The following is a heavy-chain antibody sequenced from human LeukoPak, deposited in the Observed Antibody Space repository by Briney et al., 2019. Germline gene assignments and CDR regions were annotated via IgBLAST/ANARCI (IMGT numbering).Heavy chain of an antibody. CDR3: ARDNSVGGIAWWFDP. CDR2: INPTGSRT. CDR1: GYTFINNW. J-gene: IGHJ5*02. Sequence: GASVKVTCKASGYTFINNWMHWVRQAPGQGLEWVGLINPTGSRTLYAQKFQGRVTMTRDMSTSTDYMESSRLRSEDTAIYYCARDNSVGGIAWWFDPWGQGTLVTVSS. D-gene: IGHD3-10*01. V-gene: IGHV1-46*01.